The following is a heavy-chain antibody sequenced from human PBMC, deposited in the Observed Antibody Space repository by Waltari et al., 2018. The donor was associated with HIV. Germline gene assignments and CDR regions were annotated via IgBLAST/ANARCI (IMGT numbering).Heavy chain of an antibody. CDR2: ANQESKGA. CDR1: QYTFNNYN. CDR3: ASGPKGGWWGR. J-gene: IGHJ4*02. Sequence: QEELVQSRAEVKKPGASVRVSCKASQYTFNNYNIQGVRRAPGQSLERLGRANQESKGARDAPQVKERVTIPTDASRKGVCMKLSSNTPKDTAVKFCASGPKGGWWGRWGLGTLVTVS. D-gene: IGHD3-16*01. V-gene: IGHV1-8*02.